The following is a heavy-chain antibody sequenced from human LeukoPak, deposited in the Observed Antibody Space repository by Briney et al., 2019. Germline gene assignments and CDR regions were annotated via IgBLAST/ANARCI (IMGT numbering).Heavy chain of an antibody. CDR3: ARHKNDYVWGSYRPTPYFDY. V-gene: IGHV4-39*01. Sequence: SETLSLTCTVSGGSISSSSYYWGWIRQPPGKGLEWIGSIYYSGSTYYNPSLKGRVTISVDTSKNQFSLKLSSVTAADTAVYYCARHKNDYVWGSYRPTPYFDYWGQGTLVTVSS. D-gene: IGHD3-16*02. J-gene: IGHJ4*02. CDR1: GGSISSSSYY. CDR2: IYYSGST.